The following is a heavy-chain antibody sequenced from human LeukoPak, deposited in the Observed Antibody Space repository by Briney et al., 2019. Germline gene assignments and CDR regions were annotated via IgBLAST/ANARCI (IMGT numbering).Heavy chain of an antibody. CDR2: ISWNSGSI. J-gene: IGHJ4*02. CDR3: AKDSTRGSSWDFDY. Sequence: PGGSLRLSCAASGFTFDDYAMHWVRQAPGKGLEWVSGISWNSGSIGYADSVKGRFTISRDNAKNSLYLQMNSLRAEDTALYYCAKDSTRGSSWDFDYWGQGTLVTVSS. D-gene: IGHD6-6*01. V-gene: IGHV3-9*01. CDR1: GFTFDDYA.